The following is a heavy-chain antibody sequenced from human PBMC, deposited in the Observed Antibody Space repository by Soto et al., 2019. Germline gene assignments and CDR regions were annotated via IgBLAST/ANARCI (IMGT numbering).Heavy chain of an antibody. CDR1: GFTFSNYD. V-gene: IGHV3-30*18. J-gene: IGHJ4*02. CDR2: ISSDGNNE. CDR3: TNSYGDYSHYFDY. D-gene: IGHD4-17*01. Sequence: GGSLRLSCAVSGFTFSNYDMHWVRQAPGKGLEWVAVISSDGNNEYYAESVTGRFTISRDNSKNMLFLQMNSLRPDDTAVYYCTNSYGDYSHYFDYWGQGTLVTVSS.